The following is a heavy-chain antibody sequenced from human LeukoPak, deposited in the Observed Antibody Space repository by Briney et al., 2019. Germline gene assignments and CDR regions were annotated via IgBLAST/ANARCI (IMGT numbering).Heavy chain of an antibody. V-gene: IGHV3-7*01. J-gene: IGHJ3*02. Sequence: GGSLRLSCAASGFTFSDYWMNWVRQAPGKGLEWVANIKQDGGETYYVDSVKGRFTISRDNAKNSLYLQMSSLRAEDTALYYCATSRWSGGGYDAFAMWGQGTVVTVSS. CDR1: GFTFSDYW. D-gene: IGHD6-13*01. CDR2: IKQDGGET. CDR3: ATSRWSGGGYDAFAM.